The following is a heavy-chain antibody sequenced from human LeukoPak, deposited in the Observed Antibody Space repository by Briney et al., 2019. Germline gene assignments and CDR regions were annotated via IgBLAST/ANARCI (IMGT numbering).Heavy chain of an antibody. CDR1: GYTFTSYA. J-gene: IGHJ4*02. V-gene: IGHV1-3*01. Sequence: ASVKVSCKASGYTFTSYAMHWVRQAPGQRLEWMGWINAGNGNTKYSQKFQGRVTITRDTSASTAYMELSSLRSEDTAVYYCARAREIRLAVGSFDYWGQGTLVTVSS. CDR2: INAGNGNT. CDR3: ARAREIRLAVGSFDY. D-gene: IGHD3-9*01.